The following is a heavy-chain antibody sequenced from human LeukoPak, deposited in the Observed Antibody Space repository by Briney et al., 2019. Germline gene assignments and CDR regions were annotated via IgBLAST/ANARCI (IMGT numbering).Heavy chain of an antibody. V-gene: IGHV3-23*01. CDR2: ISGRGDST. Sequence: GGSLRLSCAASGFTFSSYAMSWVRQAPGKGLEWVSTISGRGDSTYYADSVKGRFTISRDNSKNTLYLQMNSLRLEDAAGYYCAKGAGYSSNWNFDYWGQGTLVTVSS. CDR3: AKGAGYSSNWNFDY. J-gene: IGHJ4*02. D-gene: IGHD6-13*01. CDR1: GFTFSSYA.